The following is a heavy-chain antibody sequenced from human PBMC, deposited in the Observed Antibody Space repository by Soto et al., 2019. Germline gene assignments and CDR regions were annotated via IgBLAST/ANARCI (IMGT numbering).Heavy chain of an antibody. V-gene: IGHV2-70*01. CDR2: VDWDDDK. Sequence: SGPTLVNPTQTLTLTCTFSGFSLTTSGMCVTWIRQSPGKALEWLALVDWDDDKYYSTSLRTRLTISRDTSKNHVVLTMTDMDPVDTATYYCARMRRRISDGWYSDGMDVWGQGTTVTVSS. CDR1: GFSLTTSGMC. D-gene: IGHD6-19*01. CDR3: ARMRRRISDGWYSDGMDV. J-gene: IGHJ6*02.